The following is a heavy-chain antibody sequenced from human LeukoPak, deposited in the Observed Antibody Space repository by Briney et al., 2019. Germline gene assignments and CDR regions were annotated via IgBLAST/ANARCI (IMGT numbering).Heavy chain of an antibody. CDR2: MNGDGNTI. Sequence: PGGSLRLSCAASGFTFSSSWMHWVRQAPGKGLVWVSYMNGDGNTISHADSVKGRFTMSRDNAKSTLYLQMNSLRDEDTAVYYCVREWFLARYSWGQGALVTVSS. D-gene: IGHD3-10*01. V-gene: IGHV3-74*01. J-gene: IGHJ4*02. CDR1: GFTFSSSW. CDR3: VREWFLARYS.